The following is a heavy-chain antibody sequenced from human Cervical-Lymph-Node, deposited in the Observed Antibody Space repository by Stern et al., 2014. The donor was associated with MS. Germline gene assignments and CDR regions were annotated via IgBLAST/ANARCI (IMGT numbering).Heavy chain of an antibody. V-gene: IGHV1-69*01. Sequence: VHLVESGAEVKKSGSSVKVSCMASGGTFSNYAISWVRQAPGLGLEWMGGFIPIFGTAHYAQKFQGRVTITVDESTSTAYMELSSLRSEDTAVYYCARDHCFHCNGRSCCAMDVWGQGTSVIVSS. CDR1: GGTFSNYA. J-gene: IGHJ6*02. CDR3: ARDHCFHCNGRSCCAMDV. D-gene: IGHD2-15*01. CDR2: FIPIFGTA.